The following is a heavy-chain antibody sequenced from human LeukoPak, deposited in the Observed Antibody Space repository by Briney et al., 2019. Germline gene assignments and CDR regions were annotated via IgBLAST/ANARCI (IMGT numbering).Heavy chain of an antibody. Sequence: GGSLRLSCAASGFTFSSYWMTWVRQAPGKGLEWVANIKYDGSEKDYMDSVKGRFTISRDNAKNSLYLQMNSLRPEDTAVYYCARDIEAAGLFLDYWGQGTLVTVSS. CDR3: ARDIEAAGLFLDY. D-gene: IGHD6-13*01. CDR2: IKYDGSEK. J-gene: IGHJ4*02. CDR1: GFTFSSYW. V-gene: IGHV3-7*01.